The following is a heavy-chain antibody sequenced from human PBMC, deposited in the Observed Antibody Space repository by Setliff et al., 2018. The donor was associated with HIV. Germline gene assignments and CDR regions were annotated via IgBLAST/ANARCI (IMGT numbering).Heavy chain of an antibody. D-gene: IGHD2-2*01. CDR1: GYSISSGYY. V-gene: IGHV4-38-2*02. CDR3: ARDFCSSTTCTNWFHP. CDR2: IYHSGST. J-gene: IGHJ5*02. Sequence: SETLSLTCIVSGYSISSGYYWGWIRQPPGKGLEWIGTIYHSGSTYYNPSLKSRVTISVDTSKNQFSLNLSSVTAADTAVYYRARDFCSSTTCTNWFHPWGQGTLVTVSS.